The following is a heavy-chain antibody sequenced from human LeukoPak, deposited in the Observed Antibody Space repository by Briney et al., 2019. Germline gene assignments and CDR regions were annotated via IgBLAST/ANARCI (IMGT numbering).Heavy chain of an antibody. J-gene: IGHJ4*02. D-gene: IGHD2/OR15-2a*01. Sequence: SETLSLTCSVSGGSIRSTTYYWGWIRQPPGKGLEWIGSIYYSGNTYYSPSLMSRVTISVDTSKNQVSLKLNSVTDADTAVYYCTRGREYGDYLDYWGQGTLVTVSS. CDR1: GGSIRSTTYY. CDR3: TRGREYGDYLDY. V-gene: IGHV4-39*07. CDR2: IYYSGNT.